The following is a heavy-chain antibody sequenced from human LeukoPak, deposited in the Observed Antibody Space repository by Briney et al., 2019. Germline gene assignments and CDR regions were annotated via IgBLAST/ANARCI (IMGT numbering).Heavy chain of an antibody. Sequence: GASVKVSCKASGGTFSSYAISWVRQAPGQGLEWMGGIIPIFGTANYAQKFQGRVTITADKSTSTAYMELSSLRSEDTAVYYCANRLYCSGGSCYVPWGQGTLVTVSS. V-gene: IGHV1-69*06. D-gene: IGHD2-15*01. CDR2: IIPIFGTA. CDR1: GGTFSSYA. J-gene: IGHJ5*02. CDR3: ANRLYCSGGSCYVP.